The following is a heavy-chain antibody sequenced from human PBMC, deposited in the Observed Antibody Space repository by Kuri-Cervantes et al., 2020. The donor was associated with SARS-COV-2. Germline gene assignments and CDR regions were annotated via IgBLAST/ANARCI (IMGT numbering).Heavy chain of an antibody. CDR3: ARGYCSSTSCPPYYYYGMDV. V-gene: IGHV3-48*02. Sequence: GESLKISCAASGFTFSSYSMNWVRQAPGKGLEWVSYISSSSSTIYYADSVKGRFTISRDNAMNSLYLQMNSLRDEDTAVYYCARGYCSSTSCPPYYYYGMDVWGQGTTVTVSS. D-gene: IGHD2-2*01. J-gene: IGHJ6*02. CDR1: GFTFSSYS. CDR2: ISSSSSTI.